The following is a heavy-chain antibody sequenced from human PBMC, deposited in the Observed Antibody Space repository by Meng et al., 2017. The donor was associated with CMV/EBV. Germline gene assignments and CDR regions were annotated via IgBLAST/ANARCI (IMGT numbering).Heavy chain of an antibody. CDR2: IYYSGST. J-gene: IGHJ3*02. CDR1: GGSISSYY. D-gene: IGHD6-13*01. Sequence: SETLSLTCTVSGGSISSYYWSWIRQPPGKGLEWIGYIYYSGSTNYNPSLKSRVTISVDTSKNQFSLKLSSVTAADTAVYYCARGYSSSWHVSAFEIWGQGTMVTVSS. V-gene: IGHV4-59*01. CDR3: ARGYSSSWHVSAFEI.